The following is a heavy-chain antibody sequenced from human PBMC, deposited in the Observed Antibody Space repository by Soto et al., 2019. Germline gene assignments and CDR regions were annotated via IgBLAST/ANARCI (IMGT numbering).Heavy chain of an antibody. CDR2: ISFDGSNK. D-gene: IGHD2-2*01. CDR1: GFTFSNYA. V-gene: IGHV3-30*18. Sequence: QVQLVESGGGVVQPGRSLRLSCAASGFTFSNYAIHWVRQAPGRGLEWVTVISFDGSNKYYADSVKGRFTISRDNSKNTVYLQMHSLRVEDTAVYYCAKHGIAWDQTLSQPNWFDPWGQGTLVTVSS. J-gene: IGHJ5*02. CDR3: AKHGIAWDQTLSQPNWFDP.